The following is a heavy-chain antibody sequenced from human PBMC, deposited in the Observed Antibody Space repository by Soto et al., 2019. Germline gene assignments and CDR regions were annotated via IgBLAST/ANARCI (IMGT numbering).Heavy chain of an antibody. D-gene: IGHD3-9*01. CDR3: AYRLRYCDWPPDY. CDR1: GGTFSSYT. V-gene: IGHV1-69*02. J-gene: IGHJ4*02. CDR2: IIPILGIA. Sequence: QVQLVQSGAEVKKPGSSVKVSCKASGGTFSSYTISWVRQAPGQGLEWMGRIIPILGIANYAQKFQGRVTITAENSTSTAYMELCSLRSEDTAVYYCAYRLRYCDWPPDYWGQGTLFTVSS.